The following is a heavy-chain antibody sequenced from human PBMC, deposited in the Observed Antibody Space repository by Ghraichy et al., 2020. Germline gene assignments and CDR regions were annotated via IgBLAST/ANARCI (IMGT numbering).Heavy chain of an antibody. J-gene: IGHJ5*02. V-gene: IGHV3-30-3*01. CDR3: AGETEEDYGSGKNWFDP. Sequence: LSLTCAASGFTFSRFAMHWVRQAPGKGLEWVAVISYDGSNKYYADSVKGRFTISRDNSKNTLSVQMNSLRAEDTAVYYCAGETEEDYGSGKNWFDPWGQGTLVTVSS. D-gene: IGHD3-10*01. CDR1: GFTFSRFA. CDR2: ISYDGSNK.